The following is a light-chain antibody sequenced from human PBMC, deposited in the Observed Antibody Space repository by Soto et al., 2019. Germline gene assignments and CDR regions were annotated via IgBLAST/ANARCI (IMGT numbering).Light chain of an antibody. Sequence: QSVLTQPASVSGSPGQSITISCTGTSSTVGGFNVVSWYQQQPGKAPKVISYEGIKRPSVVSHRFSGSNYVRPASLTLSALQGVNEVDYYCCSYVGATTYVFGTGTKGIVL. J-gene: IGLJ1*01. CDR2: EGI. CDR3: CSYVGATTYV. CDR1: SSTVGGFNV. V-gene: IGLV2-23*01.